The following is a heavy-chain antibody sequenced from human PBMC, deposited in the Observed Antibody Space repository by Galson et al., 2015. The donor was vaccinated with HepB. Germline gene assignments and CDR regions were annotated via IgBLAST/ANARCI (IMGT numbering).Heavy chain of an antibody. CDR1: GFTFRIYG. J-gene: IGHJ5*02. V-gene: IGHV3-23*01. D-gene: IGHD3-10*01. CDR2: IDGSGDRT. CDR3: VKDVGRDLFGPGA. Sequence: SLRLSCAASGFTFRIYGMSWVRQAPGKGLEWVSGIDGSGDRTEYADSVQGRFIGFRDNSKNTLYLQISGLRVEDTAKYYCVKDVGRDLFGPGAWGQGTLVTVSS.